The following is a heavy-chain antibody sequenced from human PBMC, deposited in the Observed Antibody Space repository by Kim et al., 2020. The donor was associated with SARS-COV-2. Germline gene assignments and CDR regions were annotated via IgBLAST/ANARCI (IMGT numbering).Heavy chain of an antibody. V-gene: IGHV3-9*01. CDR1: GFTFDDYA. D-gene: IGHD2-15*01. CDR3: ARTYSQGYAFDI. Sequence: GGSLRLSCAASGFTFDDYAMHWVRQAPGKGLEWVSGISWNSGSIGYADSVKGRFTISRDNAKNSLYLEMNSLRAEDTALYYCARTYSQGYAFDIWGQGTMVTVSS. CDR2: ISWNSGSI. J-gene: IGHJ3*02.